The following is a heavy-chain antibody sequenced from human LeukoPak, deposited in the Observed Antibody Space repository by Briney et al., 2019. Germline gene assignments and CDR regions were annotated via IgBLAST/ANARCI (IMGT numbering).Heavy chain of an antibody. CDR2: ISSSSSYI. CDR3: AKDLGGRRGVIIT. D-gene: IGHD3-10*01. J-gene: IGHJ5*02. CDR1: GFTFSSYS. V-gene: IGHV3-21*04. Sequence: PGGSLRLSCAASGFTFSSYSMNWVRQAPGKGLEWVSSISSSSSYIYYADSVKGRFTISRDNSKNTLYLQMNSLRAEDTAVYYCAKDLGGRRGVIITWGQGTLVTVSS.